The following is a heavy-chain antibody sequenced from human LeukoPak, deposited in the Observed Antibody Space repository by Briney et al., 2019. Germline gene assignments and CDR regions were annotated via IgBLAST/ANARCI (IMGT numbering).Heavy chain of an antibody. CDR2: INPNSGGT. J-gene: IGHJ5*02. D-gene: IGHD3-10*01. V-gene: IGHV1-2*04. CDR3: ARGVATMVRGVIGWSGGWERPGHPRNGFDP. CDR1: GYTFTGYY. Sequence: ASVKVSCKASGYTFTGYYMHWVRQAPGQGLEWMGWINPNSGGTNYAQKLQGWVTMTRDTSISTAYMELSRLRSDDTAVYYCARGVATMVRGVIGWSGGWERPGHPRNGFDPWGQGTLVTVSS.